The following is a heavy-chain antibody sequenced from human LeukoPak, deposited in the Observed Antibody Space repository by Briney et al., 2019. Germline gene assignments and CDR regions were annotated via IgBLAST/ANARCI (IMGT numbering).Heavy chain of an antibody. D-gene: IGHD2-2*01. CDR2: IYYSGST. CDR1: GGSISSYY. V-gene: IGHV4-59*08. CDR3: ARSNTVVVPAATPEGYWFDP. J-gene: IGHJ5*02. Sequence: SEALSLTCTVSGGSISSYYWSWIRQPPGKGLEWIGYIYYSGSTNYNPSLKSRVTISVDTSKNQFSLKLSSVTAADTAVYYCARSNTVVVPAATPEGYWFDPWGQGTLVTVSS.